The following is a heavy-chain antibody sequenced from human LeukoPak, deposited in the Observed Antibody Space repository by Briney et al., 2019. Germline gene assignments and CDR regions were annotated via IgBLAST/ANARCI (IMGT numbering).Heavy chain of an antibody. Sequence: GGSLRLSCAASGFTFDDYAMHWVRQAPGKGLEWVSGISGSGGSTFYADSVKGRFTISRDNSKNTLYLQMNSLRAEDTAVYYCAESLMVRGVSHDAFDVWGQGTMVTVSS. CDR1: GFTFDDYA. D-gene: IGHD3-10*01. V-gene: IGHV3-23*01. J-gene: IGHJ3*01. CDR3: AESLMVRGVSHDAFDV. CDR2: ISGSGGST.